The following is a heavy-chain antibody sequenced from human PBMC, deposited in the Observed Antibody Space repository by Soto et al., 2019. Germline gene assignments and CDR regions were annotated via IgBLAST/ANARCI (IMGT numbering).Heavy chain of an antibody. CDR2: ISNSSSYI. D-gene: IGHD5-18*01. Sequence: EVQLVESGGGLVKPGGSLRLSCAASGFTFSSYSMNWVRQAPGKGLEWVSSISNSSSYIYYEDSVKGRFTISRDNAKNSLYLQMNSLRAEDTAVYYCARDQPGYSYGYGLGYWGQGTLVTVSS. V-gene: IGHV3-21*01. CDR1: GFTFSSYS. CDR3: ARDQPGYSYGYGLGY. J-gene: IGHJ4*02.